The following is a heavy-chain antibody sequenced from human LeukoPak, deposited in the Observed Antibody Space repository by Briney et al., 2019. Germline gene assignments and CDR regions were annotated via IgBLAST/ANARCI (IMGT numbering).Heavy chain of an antibody. Sequence: PGGSLRLSCAASGFTFSSYGMHWVRQAPGKGLEWVAVISYDGSNKYYADSVKGRFTISRDNSKNTLYLQMNSLRAEDTAVYYCAKDIRQWLVGFDYWGQGTLVTVSS. V-gene: IGHV3-30*18. CDR3: AKDIRQWLVGFDY. J-gene: IGHJ4*02. CDR2: ISYDGSNK. D-gene: IGHD6-19*01. CDR1: GFTFSSYG.